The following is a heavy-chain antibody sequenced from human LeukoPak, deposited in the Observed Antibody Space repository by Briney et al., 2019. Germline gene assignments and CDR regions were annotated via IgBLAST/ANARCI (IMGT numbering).Heavy chain of an antibody. V-gene: IGHV1-8*01. D-gene: IGHD2-2*02. Sequence: ASVKVSCKASGYTFTSYDINWVRQATGQGLEWMGWMNPNSGNTGYAQKFQGRVTMTRNTSISTAYMELSSLRSEDTAVYYCARGLIRSHCSSTSCYTADYYYYYVDVWGKGTTVTVSS. J-gene: IGHJ6*03. CDR3: ARGLIRSHCSSTSCYTADYYYYYVDV. CDR1: GYTFTSYD. CDR2: MNPNSGNT.